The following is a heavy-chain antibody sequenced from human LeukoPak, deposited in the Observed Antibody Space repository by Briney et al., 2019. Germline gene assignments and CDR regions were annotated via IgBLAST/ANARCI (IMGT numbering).Heavy chain of an antibody. CDR3: AKDRQLMYLYYYYMDV. J-gene: IGHJ6*03. V-gene: IGHV3-30*02. CDR1: GFTFSNYG. Sequence: PGGSLRLSCAASGFTFSNYGMHWVRQAPGKGLEWVAFIRYDGSEKYYADSVKGRFTISRDNSKNTLYLQMTSLRVEDTAVYYCAKDRQLMYLYYYYMDVWGKGTTVTVSS. D-gene: IGHD6-6*01. CDR2: IRYDGSEK.